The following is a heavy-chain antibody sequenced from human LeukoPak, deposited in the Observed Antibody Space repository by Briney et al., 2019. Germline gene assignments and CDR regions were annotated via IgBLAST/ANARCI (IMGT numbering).Heavy chain of an antibody. J-gene: IGHJ4*02. CDR1: GFTFSTHA. V-gene: IGHV3-64*02. CDR2: ITSNGGET. CDR3: ASLGTGYYYDY. Sequence: GGSLRLSCAASGFTFSTHAMHWVRQAPGKGLEYVSAITSNGGETFYADSVKGRFTISRDNFKNTLSLQMGSLRPEDMAVYYCASLGTGYYYDYWGQGTLVTVSS. D-gene: IGHD3-22*01.